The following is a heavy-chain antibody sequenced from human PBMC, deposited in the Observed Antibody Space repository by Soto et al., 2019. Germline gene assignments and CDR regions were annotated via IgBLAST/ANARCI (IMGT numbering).Heavy chain of an antibody. CDR2: IYYSGST. Sequence: QVQLQESGPGLVKPSQTLSLTCTVSGGSISSGDYYWSWIRQPPGKGLESIGSIYYSGSTYYNPSLKSRVTISVDTSMNQLPLKLNSVSAADTAVYYCASRHSSPFFDYWGQGTLVIVSS. D-gene: IGHD6-13*01. CDR3: ASRHSSPFFDY. J-gene: IGHJ4*02. CDR1: GGSISSGDYY. V-gene: IGHV4-30-4*01.